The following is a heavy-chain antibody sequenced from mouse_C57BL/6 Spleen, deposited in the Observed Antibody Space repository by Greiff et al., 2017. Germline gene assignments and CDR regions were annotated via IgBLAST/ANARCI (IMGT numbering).Heavy chain of an antibody. J-gene: IGHJ2*01. CDR1: GYTFTSHW. D-gene: IGHD2-1*01. Sequence: QVQLQQPGAELVKPGASVKMSCKASGYTFTSHWITRVKQRPGQGLEWIGDIYPGSGSTNYNEKFKSKATLTVDTSSSTAYMQLSSQTSEDYTVYYCTRNYGNYEDYWGQGTTLTVSS. V-gene: IGHV1-55*01. CDR2: IYPGSGST. CDR3: TRNYGNYEDY.